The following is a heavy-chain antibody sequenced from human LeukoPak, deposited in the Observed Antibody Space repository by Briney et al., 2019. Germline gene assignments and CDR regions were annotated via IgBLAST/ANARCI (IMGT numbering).Heavy chain of an antibody. CDR2: IFWDDNE. Sequence: ESGPTLVKPTQTLTLTCTFSGFSLKSNGVGVGWIRQPPGKALEWLALIFWDDNERYSPSLKSRLTITKDTSKNQVVLTMTNMDPVDTATYCCVYRGQGGSWFDPWGQGTLVIVSS. V-gene: IGHV2-5*02. D-gene: IGHD3-16*01. CDR3: VYRGQGGSWFDP. CDR1: GFSLKSNGVG. J-gene: IGHJ5*02.